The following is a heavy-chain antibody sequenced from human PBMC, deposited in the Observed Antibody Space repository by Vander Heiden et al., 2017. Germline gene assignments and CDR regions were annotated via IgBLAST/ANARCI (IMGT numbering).Heavy chain of an antibody. CDR3: AREGRTAAAEV. D-gene: IGHD6-13*01. Sequence: QVQLQESGPGLVKPSETLSLTCTVSGGSISSYYWSWIRQPPGKGLEWIGYIYYSGSTNDNPSLKSRVTISVDTSKNQFSLKLSSVTAADTAVHYCAREGRTAAAEVWGQGNLVTVSS. CDR2: IYYSGST. J-gene: IGHJ4*02. CDR1: GGSISSYY. V-gene: IGHV4-59*01.